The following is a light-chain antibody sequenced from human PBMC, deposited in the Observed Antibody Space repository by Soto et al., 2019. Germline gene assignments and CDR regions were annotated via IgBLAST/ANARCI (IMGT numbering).Light chain of an antibody. CDR1: SSNIGAGYD. CDR3: QFYDSSLSGPVV. Sequence: QSVLTQPPSVSGAPGQRVTISCTGSSSNIGAGYDVHWYQQLPGTAPKLLISGNSNRPSGVPDRFSGSKSGTSASLAITGLQAEDEADYYCQFYDSSLSGPVVFGGGTKVTVL. CDR2: GNS. J-gene: IGLJ2*01. V-gene: IGLV1-40*01.